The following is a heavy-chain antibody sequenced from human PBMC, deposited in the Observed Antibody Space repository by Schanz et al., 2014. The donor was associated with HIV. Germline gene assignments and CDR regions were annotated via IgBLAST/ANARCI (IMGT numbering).Heavy chain of an antibody. D-gene: IGHD6-13*01. V-gene: IGHV3-30*18. CDR2: ISYDGSSK. CDR1: GFIFSSYG. J-gene: IGHJ4*02. CDR3: AKVGRIYSTTWIDH. Sequence: QVQPVESGGGVVQPGRAQRLSCAASGFIFSSYGMHWVRQAPGKGLEWVAVISYDGSSKYYADSVQGRFTITRDNSKNTVYLQMNSLRGEDSAVYYCAKVGRIYSTTWIDHWGQGTLVTVSS.